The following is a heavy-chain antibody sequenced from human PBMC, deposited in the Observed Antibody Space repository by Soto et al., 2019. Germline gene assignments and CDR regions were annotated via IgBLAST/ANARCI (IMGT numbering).Heavy chain of an antibody. D-gene: IGHD3-10*01. J-gene: IGHJ4*02. CDR1: AYSISSAYY. Sequence: PSETLSLTCAVSAYSISSAYYWGWIRQPPGEGLQWIGSIHHSVSTYYNPSLKSRVTISVDTSKIQFSLRLSSVTAADTAVYYCARVPRGSGSVIDYWGPGTLVTVSS. CDR3: ARVPRGSGSVIDY. CDR2: IHHSVST. V-gene: IGHV4-38-2*01.